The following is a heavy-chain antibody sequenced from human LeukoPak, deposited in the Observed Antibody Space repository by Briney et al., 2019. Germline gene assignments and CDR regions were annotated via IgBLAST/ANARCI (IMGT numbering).Heavy chain of an antibody. D-gene: IGHD3-9*01. CDR2: INPNIGGT. CDR1: GYTFTGYY. CDR3: ARDREGYYDILTGYYGVGAFDI. J-gene: IGHJ3*02. Sequence: ASVKVSCKASGYTFTGYYMHWVRQAPGQGLEWMGWINPNIGGTNYAQKFQGRVTMTRDTSISTAYMELSRLRSDDTAVYYCARDREGYYDILTGYYGVGAFDIWGQGTMVTVSS. V-gene: IGHV1-2*02.